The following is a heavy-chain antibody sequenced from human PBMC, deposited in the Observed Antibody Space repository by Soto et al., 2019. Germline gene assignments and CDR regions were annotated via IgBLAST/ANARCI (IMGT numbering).Heavy chain of an antibody. J-gene: IGHJ6*02. V-gene: IGHV1-69*08. CDR1: GGTFSRYS. D-gene: IGHD2-2*01. CDR3: AREDRDRETGLVPAAIDGMDV. Sequence: QVQLVQSGAEVKKPGSSVKVSCKASGGTFSRYSITWVRQAPGHGLEWIGRSIPIFGIASYAQKFQGRVTINADESTSPAYMELSSMRSDDTAVYYCAREDRDRETGLVPAAIDGMDVWGQGTTVTVSS. CDR2: SIPIFGIA.